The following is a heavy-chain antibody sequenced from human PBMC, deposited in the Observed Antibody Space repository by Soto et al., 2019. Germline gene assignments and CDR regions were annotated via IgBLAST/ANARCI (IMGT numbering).Heavy chain of an antibody. CDR2: ISDNGGDT. Sequence: PVGSLRLSCAASGFTFRTYAMSWVRQAPGKGLEWVSVISDNGGDTKYADSVKGRFAMSRDNSRNTLYLQMDSLRADDTAVYYCAKGLRGGYPGSRIFDYWGQGTLVTVSS. D-gene: IGHD3-10*01. CDR1: GFTFRTYA. V-gene: IGHV3-23*01. CDR3: AKGLRGGYPGSRIFDY. J-gene: IGHJ4*02.